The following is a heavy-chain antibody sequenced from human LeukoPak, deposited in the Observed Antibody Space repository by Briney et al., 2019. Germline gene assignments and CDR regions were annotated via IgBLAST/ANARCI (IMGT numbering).Heavy chain of an antibody. CDR2: IYYSGST. CDR1: GGSISSYY. Sequence: SETLSLTCTVSGGSISSYYWTWIRQPPGKGLEWIGSIYYSGSTYYNPSLKSRVTISVDTSKNQFSLKLSSVTAADTAVYYCARVSSGYGGDYWGQGTLVTVSS. D-gene: IGHD3-10*01. V-gene: IGHV4-59*12. CDR3: ARVSSGYGGDY. J-gene: IGHJ4*02.